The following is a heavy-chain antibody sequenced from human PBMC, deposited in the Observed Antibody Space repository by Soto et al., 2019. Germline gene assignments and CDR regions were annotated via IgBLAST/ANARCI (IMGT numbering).Heavy chain of an antibody. D-gene: IGHD2-8*01. Sequence: EEQLVESGGGLVQPGGSLRLSCAASGFTFSSYWMHWVRQAPGKGLVWVSRINPGGTITDCADSVKGRFTISRDNAKNTVYLQVNSLRGDDTAEYFCARVPIGKYGVWNYWGQGTLVTVSS. CDR2: INPGGTIT. CDR1: GFTFSSYW. J-gene: IGHJ4*02. CDR3: ARVPIGKYGVWNY. V-gene: IGHV3-74*01.